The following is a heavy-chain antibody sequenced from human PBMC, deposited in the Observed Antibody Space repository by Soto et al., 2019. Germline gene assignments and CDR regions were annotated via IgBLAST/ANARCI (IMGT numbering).Heavy chain of an antibody. Sequence: AASVKVSCKASGYTFTTYGFSWVRQAPGQGLQWMGWISGYNGNTNYAQKLQGRVSMTTDTSANTAYMELRSLRSGDTAVYYCARDNYFWSGSLDYWGKGTQVTAPQ. CDR1: GYTFTTYG. D-gene: IGHD3-3*01. J-gene: IGHJ4*02. V-gene: IGHV1-18*01. CDR2: ISGYNGNT. CDR3: ARDNYFWSGSLDY.